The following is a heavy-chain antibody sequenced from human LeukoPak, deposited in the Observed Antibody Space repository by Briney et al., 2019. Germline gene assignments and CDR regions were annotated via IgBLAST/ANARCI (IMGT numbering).Heavy chain of an antibody. D-gene: IGHD6-6*01. J-gene: IGHJ4*02. Sequence: SETLSLTCAVYGGSFSGYYWSWIRQPPGKGLEWIGEINHSGSTNYNPSLKSRVTISVDTSKNQFSLKLSSVTAADTAVYYCARVIIAARGGYFDYWGQGTLVTVSS. V-gene: IGHV4-34*01. CDR1: GGSFSGYY. CDR3: ARVIIAARGGYFDY. CDR2: INHSGST.